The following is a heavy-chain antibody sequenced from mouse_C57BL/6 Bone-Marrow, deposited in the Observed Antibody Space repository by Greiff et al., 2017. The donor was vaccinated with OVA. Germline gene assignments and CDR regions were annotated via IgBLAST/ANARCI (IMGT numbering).Heavy chain of an antibody. Sequence: VHVKQSGAELVKPGASVKLSCTASGFNIKDYYMHWVKQRTEQGLEWIGRIDPEDGETKYAPKFQGKATITADTSSNTAYLQLSSLTSEDTAVYYCAYHSNYFAWFAYWGQGTLVTVSA. V-gene: IGHV14-2*01. CDR2: IDPEDGET. CDR3: AYHSNYFAWFAY. CDR1: GFNIKDYY. J-gene: IGHJ3*01. D-gene: IGHD2-5*01.